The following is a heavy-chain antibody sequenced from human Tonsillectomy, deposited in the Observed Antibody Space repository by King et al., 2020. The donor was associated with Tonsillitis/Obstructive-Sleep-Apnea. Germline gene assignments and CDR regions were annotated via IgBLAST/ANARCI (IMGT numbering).Heavy chain of an antibody. D-gene: IGHD4-17*01. CDR3: ARVLTVPFDF. CDR2: VWHDGTNK. Sequence: VQLVESGGGVVQPGRSLRLSCAASGFTFRSYGMHGVRQAPGKGLEWVAVVWHDGTNKYYADSVRGRFSISRDNSKNTLYQQMNSLGAEDTAVYYCARVLTVPFDFWGQGPLVTVSS. J-gene: IGHJ4*02. V-gene: IGHV3-33*01. CDR1: GFTFRSYG.